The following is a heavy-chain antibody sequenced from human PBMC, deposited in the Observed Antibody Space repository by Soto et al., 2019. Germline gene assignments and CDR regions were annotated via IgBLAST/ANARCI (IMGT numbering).Heavy chain of an antibody. CDR2: ISYDGSNK. J-gene: IGHJ6*02. D-gene: IGHD3-3*01. V-gene: IGHV3-30*18. CDR3: AKEGTYDFWSGGPMDV. CDR1: GFTFSSYG. Sequence: GGSLRLSCAASGFTFSSYGMHWVRQAPGKGLEWVAVISYDGSNKYYADSVKGRFTISRDNSKNTLYLQMNSLRAEDTAVYYCAKEGTYDFWSGGPMDVWGQGTTVTVSS.